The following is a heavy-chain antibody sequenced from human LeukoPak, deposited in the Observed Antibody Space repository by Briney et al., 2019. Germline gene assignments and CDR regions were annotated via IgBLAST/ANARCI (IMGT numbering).Heavy chain of an antibody. J-gene: IGHJ4*02. CDR2: ISSSGSTI. Sequence: GGSLRLSCAASGFTFSDYYMSWIRQAPGKGLEWVSYISSSGSTIYYADSVKGRFTISRDNAKNSLYLQMNSLRAEDTGVYYCARVRVDSTRYFDYWGQGTLVTVSS. CDR3: ARVRVDSTRYFDY. D-gene: IGHD5-12*01. V-gene: IGHV3-11*04. CDR1: GFTFSDYY.